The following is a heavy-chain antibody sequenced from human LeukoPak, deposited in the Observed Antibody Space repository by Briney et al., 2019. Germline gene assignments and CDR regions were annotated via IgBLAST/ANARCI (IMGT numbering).Heavy chain of an antibody. V-gene: IGHV1-2*02. J-gene: IGHJ6*02. CDR2: INPKSGGT. CDR1: GYTFTGYY. CDR3: ARDWDIVGMDV. Sequence: ASVTVSCKASGYTFTGYYMHWVRQAPGQGREWMGWINPKSGGTNYAQKFQGRVTMTRDTSMSTAYMELSRVRSDDTAVYYCARDWDIVGMDVWGQGTTVTVSS. D-gene: IGHD2-15*01.